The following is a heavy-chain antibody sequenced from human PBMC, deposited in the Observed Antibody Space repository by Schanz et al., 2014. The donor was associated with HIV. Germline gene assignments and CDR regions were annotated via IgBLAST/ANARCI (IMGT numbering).Heavy chain of an antibody. Sequence: QVQLVESGGGLVTPGGSLRLSCAASGFTFSDHYISWIRLVPGKGLEWVSFISGSSDAVFYADSVKGRFTVSRDNTKNLLFLQMNSLSAADTAVYFCARARFGDRGQGTLVTVSS. V-gene: IGHV3-11*01. D-gene: IGHD3-3*01. J-gene: IGHJ4*03. CDR2: ISGSSDAV. CDR1: GFTFSDHY. CDR3: ARARFGD.